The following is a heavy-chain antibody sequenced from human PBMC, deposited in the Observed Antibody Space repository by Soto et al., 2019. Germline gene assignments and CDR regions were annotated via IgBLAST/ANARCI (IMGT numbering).Heavy chain of an antibody. V-gene: IGHV3-74*01. CDR3: ARVEYYDASGSYYGSVNYYYYGMDG. Sequence: EVQLVESGGGLVQPGVSLRLSCAASGFTFSSYLMHWVRQAPGQGLVWVSRIPSDGSITSYADSVKGRFTISRDNDNNTLPLQMNILRAEDTAVYSGARVEYYDASGSYYGSVNYYYYGMDGWCQGTTVNVSS. CDR2: IPSDGSIT. J-gene: IGHJ6*02. D-gene: IGHD3-10*01. CDR1: GFTFSSYL.